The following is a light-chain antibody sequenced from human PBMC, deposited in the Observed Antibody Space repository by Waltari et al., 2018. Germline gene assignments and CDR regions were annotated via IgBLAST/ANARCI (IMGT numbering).Light chain of an antibody. CDR1: NIGRYS. Sequence: SYVVTQPPSVSVAPGETARITCGGDNIGRYSVHWYQKRPGQAPILILRYDRDRPSGIPDRFSGFNSGNTATLTISRVEAGDEADYYCHVWHAALDPGVFGSGTEVTVL. CDR3: HVWHAALDPGV. V-gene: IGLV3-21*04. CDR2: YDR. J-gene: IGLJ1*01.